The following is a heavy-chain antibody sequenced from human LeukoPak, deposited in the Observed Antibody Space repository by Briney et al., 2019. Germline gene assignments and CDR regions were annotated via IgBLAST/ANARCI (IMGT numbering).Heavy chain of an antibody. D-gene: IGHD1/OR15-1a*01. J-gene: IGHJ6*02. CDR2: ISGSGGST. Sequence: GGSLRLSCAASGFTFSSYVMTWVRQAPGKGLDWVSAISGSGGSTYYADSVKGRFTISRDNSKNTLYLQMNSLRAEDTAVYYCARNPVGTPYYYGMDAWGQGTTVTVSS. CDR3: ARNPVGTPYYYGMDA. CDR1: GFTFSSYV. V-gene: IGHV3-23*01.